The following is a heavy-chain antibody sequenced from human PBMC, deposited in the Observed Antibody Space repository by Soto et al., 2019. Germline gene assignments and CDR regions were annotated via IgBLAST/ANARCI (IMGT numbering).Heavy chain of an antibody. CDR1: GYTFTCYY. CDR2: INPNSGGT. Sequence: ASVQVSCKASGYTFTCYYMHGVRQAPGQGLEWMGWINPNSGGTNYARTFQGWVTMTRDTSISTAYMELSSLRSDDTAGYYCARDVSQGTGDFRFDPWGQGTLVTVSS. D-gene: IGHD7-27*01. V-gene: IGHV1-2*04. CDR3: ARDVSQGTGDFRFDP. J-gene: IGHJ5*02.